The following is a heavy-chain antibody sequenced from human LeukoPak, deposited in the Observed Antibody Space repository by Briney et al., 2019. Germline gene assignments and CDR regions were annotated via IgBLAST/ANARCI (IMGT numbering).Heavy chain of an antibody. CDR2: IYYTGST. J-gene: IGHJ4*02. CDR1: GGSISSYY. V-gene: IGHV4-59*08. D-gene: IGHD1-26*01. Sequence: SETLSLTCTVSGGSISSYYWSWIRQPPGKGLEWIGYIYYTGSTNYNPSLKSRATMSVDTSKNQFSLKLSSVTAADTAVYYCARHAYSGSYQHDYWGQGTLVTVSS. CDR3: ARHAYSGSYQHDY.